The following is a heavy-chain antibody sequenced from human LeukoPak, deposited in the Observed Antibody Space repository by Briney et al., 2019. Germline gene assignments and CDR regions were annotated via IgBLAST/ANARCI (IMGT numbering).Heavy chain of an antibody. Sequence: PSETLSLTCAVYGGSFSGYYWSWIRQPPGKGLEWIGEINHSGSTNYNPSLKSRVTISVDTSKNQFSLKLSSVTAADTAVYYCARGGGSYSDYWGQRTLVTVSS. CDR2: INHSGST. CDR1: GGSFSGYY. CDR3: ARGGGSYSDY. V-gene: IGHV4-34*01. J-gene: IGHJ4*02. D-gene: IGHD1-26*01.